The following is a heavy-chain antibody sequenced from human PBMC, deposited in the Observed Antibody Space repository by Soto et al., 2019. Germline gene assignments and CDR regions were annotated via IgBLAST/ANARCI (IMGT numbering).Heavy chain of an antibody. J-gene: IGHJ6*02. V-gene: IGHV1-2*04. CDR3: ARDIAAAGTTSYYYYGMDV. Sequence: ASVKVSCKASGYTFTSYYMHWVRQAPGQGLEWMGWINPNSGGTNYAQKFQGWVTMTRDTSISTAYMELSRLRFDDTAVYYCARDIAAAGTTSYYYYGMDVWGQGTTVTVSS. CDR2: INPNSGGT. CDR1: GYTFTSYY. D-gene: IGHD6-13*01.